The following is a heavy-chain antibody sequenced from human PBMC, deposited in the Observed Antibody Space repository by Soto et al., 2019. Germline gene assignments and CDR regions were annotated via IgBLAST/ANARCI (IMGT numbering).Heavy chain of an antibody. CDR1: GFTFSSYA. V-gene: IGHV3-23*01. Sequence: GGSLRLSCAASGFTFSSYAMSWVRQAPGKGLEWVSAISGSGGSTYYADSVKGRFTISRDNSKNTLYLQMNSLRAEDTAVYYCAKENPTQYSSSSDSHYYYYYYMDVWGKGTTVTVSS. CDR3: AKENPTQYSSSSDSHYYYYYYMDV. D-gene: IGHD6-6*01. J-gene: IGHJ6*03. CDR2: ISGSGGST.